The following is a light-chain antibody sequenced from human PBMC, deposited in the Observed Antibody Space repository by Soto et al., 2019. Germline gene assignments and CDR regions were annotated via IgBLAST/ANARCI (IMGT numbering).Light chain of an antibody. J-gene: IGKJ1*01. Sequence: DIQMTQSPSSLAASVGDRVTITCRASQSIASRLNWYQQKPGSAPKLLIYRASTLESGVPSRFSGSGSGTDFTLTVSSLQVEDFATYYCQQTDTIPRTFGQGTKVDIK. V-gene: IGKV1-39*01. CDR2: RAS. CDR3: QQTDTIPRT. CDR1: QSIASR.